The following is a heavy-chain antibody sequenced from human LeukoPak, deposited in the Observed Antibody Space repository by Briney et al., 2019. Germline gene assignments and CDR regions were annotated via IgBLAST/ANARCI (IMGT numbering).Heavy chain of an antibody. Sequence: SETLSLTCTVSGDSINRYYWSWIRQPPGKGLEWIGYIYYSGSTNYNPSLKSRVGILIDISKNQFSLKLNSVTAADTAVYYCARSYDYYYHYMDVWGKGTTVTVSS. CDR1: GDSINRYY. V-gene: IGHV4-59*01. J-gene: IGHJ6*03. CDR2: IYYSGST. CDR3: ARSYDYYYHYMDV. D-gene: IGHD3-16*01.